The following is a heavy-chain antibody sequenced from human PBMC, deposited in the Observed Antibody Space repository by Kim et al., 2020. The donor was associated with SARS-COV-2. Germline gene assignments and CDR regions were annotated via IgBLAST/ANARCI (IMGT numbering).Heavy chain of an antibody. CDR2: ISYDGSNK. V-gene: IGHV3-30*04. Sequence: GGSLRLSCAASGFTFSSYAMHWVRQAPGKGLEWVAVISYDGSNKYYADSVKGRFTISRDNSKNTLYLQMNSLRAEDTAVYYCARAIQQWLVRGVGYWGQG. CDR3: ARAIQQWLVRGVGY. D-gene: IGHD6-19*01. CDR1: GFTFSSYA. J-gene: IGHJ4*02.